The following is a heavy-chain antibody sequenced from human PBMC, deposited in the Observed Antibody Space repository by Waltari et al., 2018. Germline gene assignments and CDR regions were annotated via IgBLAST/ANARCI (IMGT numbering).Heavy chain of an antibody. CDR3: AKFSGTHLWFGELLNIYKALDAFDI. Sequence: QVQLVESGGGVVQPGRSLRLSCAASGFTFSSYGMHWVRQAPGKGLEWVAVIWYDGSNKYYADSVKGRFTISRDNSKNTLYLQMNSLRAEDTAMYYCAKFSGTHLWFGELLNIYKALDAFDIWGQGTMVTVSS. CDR1: GFTFSSYG. J-gene: IGHJ3*02. D-gene: IGHD3-10*01. CDR2: IWYDGSNK. V-gene: IGHV3-30*18.